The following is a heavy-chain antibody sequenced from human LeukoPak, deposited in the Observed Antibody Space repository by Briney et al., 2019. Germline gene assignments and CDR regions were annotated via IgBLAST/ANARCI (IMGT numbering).Heavy chain of an antibody. J-gene: IGHJ4*02. CDR3: AKGLGTGSVLARPLHY. D-gene: IGHD3-10*01. V-gene: IGHV3-30*18. CDR2: ISYDGSNK. Sequence: GRSLRLSCAPSGFTFSSYGMHWVRQAPGKGLEWVAAISYDGSNKYYADFVKGRFTISRDNFKNTVDLQMISVTAEDTAMCFCAKGLGTGSVLARPLHYWGQGTLVTVSS. CDR1: GFTFSSYG.